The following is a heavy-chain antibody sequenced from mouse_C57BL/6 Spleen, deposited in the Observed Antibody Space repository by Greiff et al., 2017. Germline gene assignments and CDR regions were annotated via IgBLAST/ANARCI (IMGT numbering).Heavy chain of an antibody. CDR2: LDPSDSSN. J-gene: IGHJ1*03. D-gene: IGHD1-1*01. CDR3: SRSGYYGSSSRLYWYVDV. CDR1: GYTFPSYW. V-gene: IGHV1-59*01. Sequence: QVQLQQPGAELVRPGTSVTLSCKASGYTFPSYWLHWVKQRPGQGLEWIDGLDPSDSSNNYNQKFKGKATLTVDKSSSTAYIQLSSRTSEDSAVYYCSRSGYYGSSSRLYWYVDVWGTVIMVTVSS.